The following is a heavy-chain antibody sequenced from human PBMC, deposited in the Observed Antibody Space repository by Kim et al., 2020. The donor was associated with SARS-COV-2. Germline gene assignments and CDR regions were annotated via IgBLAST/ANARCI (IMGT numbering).Heavy chain of an antibody. Sequence: KGRFTISRDNSKNTLYLQMNSRRAEDTAVYYCAKDREAYCGGDCYSRLDPWGQGTLVTVSS. J-gene: IGHJ5*02. CDR3: AKDREAYCGGDCYSRLDP. V-gene: IGHV3-23*01. D-gene: IGHD2-21*02.